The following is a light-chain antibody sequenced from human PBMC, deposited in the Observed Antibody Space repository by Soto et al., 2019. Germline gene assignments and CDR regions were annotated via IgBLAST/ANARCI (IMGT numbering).Light chain of an antibody. V-gene: IGLV8-61*01. CDR1: SGSVSTNYY. J-gene: IGLJ2*01. CDR3: VLYLCSGISV. CDR2: STN. Sequence: QTVVTQEPSFSVSPGGTVTLTCGLSSGSVSTNYYPSWYQQTPGQAPRTLIYSTNTRSSGVPDRFSGSILGNKAALTITGAQADDESDYYCVLYLCSGISVFGGGTKVTVL.